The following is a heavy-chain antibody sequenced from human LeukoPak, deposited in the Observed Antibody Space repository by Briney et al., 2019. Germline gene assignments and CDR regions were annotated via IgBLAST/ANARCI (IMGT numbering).Heavy chain of an antibody. J-gene: IGHJ3*02. Sequence: GGSLRLSCAASGFIFSSYDTHWVRQAPGKGLEWVAVISYDGSNKYYADSVKGRFTISRDTSKNTLFLQMNSLRVEDTAVYYCARDEGYGSGSFDIWGQGRMVTVSS. V-gene: IGHV3-30*14. D-gene: IGHD3-10*01. CDR3: ARDEGYGSGSFDI. CDR1: GFIFSSYD. CDR2: ISYDGSNK.